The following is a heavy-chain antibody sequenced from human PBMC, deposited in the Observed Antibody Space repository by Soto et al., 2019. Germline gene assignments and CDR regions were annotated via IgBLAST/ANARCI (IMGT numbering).Heavy chain of an antibody. Sequence: ASVKVSCKASGYSFTDYHIHWVRQAPGQGLERLGRINPKSGGTSTAQKFQGWVTMTTDTSISTASMELTRLTSDDTAIYYCARGDSADCSNGVCSFFYNHDMDVWGQGTTVTVSS. D-gene: IGHD2-8*01. CDR3: ARGDSADCSNGVCSFFYNHDMDV. CDR2: INPKSGGT. J-gene: IGHJ6*02. V-gene: IGHV1-2*04. CDR1: GYSFTDYH.